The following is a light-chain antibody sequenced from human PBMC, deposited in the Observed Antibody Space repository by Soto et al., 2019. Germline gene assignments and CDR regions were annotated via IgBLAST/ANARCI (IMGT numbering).Light chain of an antibody. CDR1: QSISIL. CDR3: QHNNYFSWT. CDR2: ATS. J-gene: IGKJ1*01. V-gene: IGKV1-5*03. Sequence: EIHLTQSPSTLSASVGDRVTITCRASQSISILLAWYQQKPGKAPNLLIYATSTLETGVSSRFSGSGSGTEFTLTISSLQPDDSVTYCCQHNNYFSWTFGQGTKVEIK.